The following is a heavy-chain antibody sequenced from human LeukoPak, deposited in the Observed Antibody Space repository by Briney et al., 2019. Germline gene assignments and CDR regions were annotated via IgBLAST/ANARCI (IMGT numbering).Heavy chain of an antibody. V-gene: IGHV3-48*04. D-gene: IGHD3-22*01. CDR2: ISSSSSTI. J-gene: IGHJ4*02. CDR3: AREHYYDSSGYYRDFDY. CDR1: GFTFSSYS. Sequence: GGSLRLSCAASGFTFSSYSMNWVRQAPGKGLEWVSYISSSSSTIYYADSVKGRFTISRDNAKNTLYLQMDSLRAEDTAIYYCAREHYYDSSGYYRDFDYWGQGTLVTVSS.